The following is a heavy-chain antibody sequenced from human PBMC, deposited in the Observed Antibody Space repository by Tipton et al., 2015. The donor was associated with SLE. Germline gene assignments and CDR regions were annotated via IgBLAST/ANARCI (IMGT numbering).Heavy chain of an antibody. Sequence: TLSLTCTVSGGSISSYYWSWIRQPPGKGLEWIGYIYYSGSTNYNPSLKSRVTISVDTSKNQFSLKLSSVTAADTAVYYCARDHNWALESIWGQGTMVTVSS. CDR3: ARDHNWALESI. V-gene: IGHV4-59*01. CDR1: GGSISSYY. J-gene: IGHJ3*02. D-gene: IGHD1-1*01. CDR2: IYYSGST.